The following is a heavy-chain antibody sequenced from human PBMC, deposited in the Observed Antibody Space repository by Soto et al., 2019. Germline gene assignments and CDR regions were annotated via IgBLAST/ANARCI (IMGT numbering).Heavy chain of an antibody. J-gene: IGHJ6*02. CDR1: GGSISSSSYY. CDR3: ARHNGRQLVYYYYYGMDV. Sequence: PSETLSLTCTVSGGSISSSSYYWGWIRQPPGKGLEWIGSIYYSGSTYYNPSLKSRVTISVDTSKNQFSLKLSSVTAADTAVYYCARHNGRQLVYYYYYGMDVWGQGTTVT. CDR2: IYYSGST. V-gene: IGHV4-39*01. D-gene: IGHD6-13*01.